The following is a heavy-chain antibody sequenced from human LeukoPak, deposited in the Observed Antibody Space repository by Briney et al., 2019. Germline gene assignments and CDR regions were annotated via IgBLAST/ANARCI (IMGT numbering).Heavy chain of an antibody. CDR2: ISSSSSYI. CDR1: GFTFSSYS. V-gene: IGHV3-21*01. J-gene: IGHJ1*01. Sequence: GASLRLSCAASGFTFSSYSMNWVRQAPGKGLEWVSSISSSSSYIYYADSVKGRFTISRDNAKNSLYLQMNSLRAEDTAVYYCAKVLAVAGPAQHWGQGTLVTVSS. D-gene: IGHD6-19*01. CDR3: AKVLAVAGPAQH.